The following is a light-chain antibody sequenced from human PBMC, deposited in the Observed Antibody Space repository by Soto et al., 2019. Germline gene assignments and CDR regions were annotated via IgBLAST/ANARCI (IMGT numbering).Light chain of an antibody. CDR1: SSDVGGYNY. CDR3: SSYTSSSTLDV. V-gene: IGLV2-14*01. CDR2: DVS. J-gene: IGLJ1*01. Sequence: QSALAQPASVSGSPGQSITISCTGTSSDVGGYNYVSWYQQHPGKAPKLMIYDVSNRPSGVSNRFSGSKSGNTASLTISGLQAEGEADYYCSSYTSSSTLDVXGTGTKVTVL.